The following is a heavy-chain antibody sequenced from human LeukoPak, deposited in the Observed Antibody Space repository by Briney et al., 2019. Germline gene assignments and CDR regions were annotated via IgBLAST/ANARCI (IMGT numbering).Heavy chain of an antibody. D-gene: IGHD2-2*01. Sequence: SETLSLTCTVSGGSISSDQWNWIRQPAGKGLEWIGRVFGGGNTNYNPSLQSRVSMSVDTSKNQFSLNLNSVTAADTAVYYCARVMPGRGKFAYWGPGILVTVSS. J-gene: IGHJ4*02. CDR3: ARVMPGRGKFAY. CDR1: GGSISSDQ. V-gene: IGHV4-4*07. CDR2: VFGGGNT.